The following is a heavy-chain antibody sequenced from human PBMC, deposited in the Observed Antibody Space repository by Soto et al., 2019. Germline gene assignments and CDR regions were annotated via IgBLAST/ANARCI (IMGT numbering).Heavy chain of an antibody. D-gene: IGHD6-19*01. CDR2: IYYSGST. CDR1: GGSVSSGSYY. CDR3: ARGIEGWYQGRYYYGMDV. Sequence: QVQLQESGPGLVKPSETLSLTCTVSGGSVSSGSYYWSWIRQPPGKGLEWIGYIYYSGSTNYNPSLSGPVTISLATSKTQFSRKPGAVTAAEPAVYYGARGIEGWYQGRYYYGMDVWGQGTTVTVSS. V-gene: IGHV4-61*01. J-gene: IGHJ6*02.